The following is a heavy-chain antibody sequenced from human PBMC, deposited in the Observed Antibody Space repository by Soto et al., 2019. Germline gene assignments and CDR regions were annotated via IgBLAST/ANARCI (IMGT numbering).Heavy chain of an antibody. CDR2: MDPNSGST. D-gene: IGHD3-3*01. J-gene: IGHJ6*02. V-gene: IGHV1-8*01. Sequence: QAQLVQSGAEVRKPGASVKVSCKASGYTFTTYDINWVRQAPGQGLEGLGWMDPNSGSTGYAQNFQGRITMTRNISRNTAHMELSSLQSEDTAVYYCARERKFDFWRKGLDVWGQGTTVTVSS. CDR3: ARERKFDFWRKGLDV. CDR1: GYTFTTYD.